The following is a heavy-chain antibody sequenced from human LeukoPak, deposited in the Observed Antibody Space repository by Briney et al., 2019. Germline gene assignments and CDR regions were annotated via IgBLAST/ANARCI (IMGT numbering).Heavy chain of an antibody. CDR3: ARVRATFSPHFDN. Sequence: GGSLRLSCAASGFTFSSYTLDWVRQAPGQGLEWVSSISGSRTDIYYADSVKGRFTISRDNAKNTLYLQMNSLRAEDTAAYYCARVRATFSPHFDNWGQGTLVTVSS. CDR2: ISGSRTDI. V-gene: IGHV3-21*01. D-gene: IGHD5-12*01. CDR1: GFTFSSYT. J-gene: IGHJ4*02.